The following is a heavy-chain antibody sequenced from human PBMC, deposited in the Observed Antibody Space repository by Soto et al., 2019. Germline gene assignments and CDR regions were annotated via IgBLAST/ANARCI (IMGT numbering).Heavy chain of an antibody. D-gene: IGHD6-13*01. CDR1: GYTFTSYA. CDR2: INAGNGNT. V-gene: IGHV1-3*01. J-gene: IGHJ6*02. Sequence: QVQLVQSGAEVKKPGASVKVSCEASGYTFTSYAMHWVRQAPGQRLEWMGWINAGNGNTKYSQKFQGRVTITRDTSASTAYMELSSLRSEDTAVYYCARGDAAAGWGYYYYGMDVWGQGTTVTVSS. CDR3: ARGDAAAGWGYYYYGMDV.